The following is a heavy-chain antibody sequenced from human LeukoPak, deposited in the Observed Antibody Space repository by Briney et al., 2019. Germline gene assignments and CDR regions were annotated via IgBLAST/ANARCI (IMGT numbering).Heavy chain of an antibody. CDR3: ARRRCTSTSCFEDY. CDR1: GFTFSGYW. CDR2: IKQDGSEK. V-gene: IGHV3-7*01. Sequence: PGGSLRLSCAASGFTFSGYWMSWVRQAPGKGLEWVANIKQDGSEKYYVDSVKGRFTISRDNAKNSLYLQMDSLRVEDTAVYYCARRRCTSTSCFEDYWGQGTLVTVSS. D-gene: IGHD2-2*01. J-gene: IGHJ4*02.